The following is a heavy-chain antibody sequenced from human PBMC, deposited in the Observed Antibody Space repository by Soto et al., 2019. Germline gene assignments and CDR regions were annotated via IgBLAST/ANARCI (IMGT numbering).Heavy chain of an antibody. J-gene: IGHJ6*02. CDR2: ISYDGDNK. CDR1: GFTFNTYT. CDR3: ARVPLRNGSGKEVDYYGLDV. Sequence: QVQLVESGGGAVQPGRSLKLSCAASGFTFNTYTMHWVRQAPGTGLEWVALISYDGDNKNFADSVKGRFTISRDISKNTLYLQMNSLRADDTAVYYCARVPLRNGSGKEVDYYGLDVWGRGTTVTVSS. D-gene: IGHD3-10*01. V-gene: IGHV3-30*14.